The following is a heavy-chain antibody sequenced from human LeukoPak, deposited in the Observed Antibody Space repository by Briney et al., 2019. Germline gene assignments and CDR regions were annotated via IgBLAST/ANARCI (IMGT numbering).Heavy chain of an antibody. V-gene: IGHV1-2*06. D-gene: IGHD3-22*01. CDR3: ARDQTHYYDSSGYSDC. CDR2: INPNSGGT. CDR1: GYTFTGYY. J-gene: IGHJ4*02. Sequence: ASVKVSCKASGYTFTGYYMHWVRQAPGQGLEWMGRINPNSGGTNYAQKFQGRVTMTRDTSISTAYMELSRLRSDDTAVYYCARDQTHYYDSSGYSDCWGQGTLVTVSS.